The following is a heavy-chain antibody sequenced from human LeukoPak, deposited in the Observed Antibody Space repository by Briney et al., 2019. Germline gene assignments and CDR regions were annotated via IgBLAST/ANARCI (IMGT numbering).Heavy chain of an antibody. J-gene: IGHJ4*02. CDR3: ARVLRYGDYLTTLGY. D-gene: IGHD4-17*01. CDR2: TNPSGGST. CDR1: GYTFTSYG. V-gene: IGHV1-46*01. Sequence: ASVKVSCKASGYTFTSYGISWVRQAPGQGLEWMGITNPSGGSTSYAQKFQGRVTMTRDMSTSTVYMELSSLRSEDTAVYYCARVLRYGDYLTTLGYWGQGTLVTVSS.